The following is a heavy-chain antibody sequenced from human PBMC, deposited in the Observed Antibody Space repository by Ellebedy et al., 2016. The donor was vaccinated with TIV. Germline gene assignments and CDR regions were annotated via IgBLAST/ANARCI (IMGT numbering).Heavy chain of an antibody. CDR1: GYSFTTYG. CDR3: ARSKQQLVPLGYYYFDL. Sequence: ASVKVSCKSSGYSFTTYGISWVRQAPGQGLEWMGWISAYNGNTKYAQKFQGRVTMTRDTSTSTAYMELRSLRSDDTAVYYCARSKQQLVPLGYYYFDLWGRGTLVTVSS. V-gene: IGHV1-18*01. CDR2: ISAYNGNT. D-gene: IGHD1-1*01. J-gene: IGHJ2*01.